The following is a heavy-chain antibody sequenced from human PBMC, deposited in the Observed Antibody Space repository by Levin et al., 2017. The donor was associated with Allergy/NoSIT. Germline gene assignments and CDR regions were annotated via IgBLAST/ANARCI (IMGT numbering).Heavy chain of an antibody. J-gene: IGHJ5*02. Sequence: SQTLSLTCTVSGGSISSGSYYWAWIRQPPGKGLEWVGHIYFTGATYYNPSLRGRLTISVDTSKNQFSLELTSVTAADTSLYYCARAVNAAGWGWFDPWGQGTLVIVSP. CDR3: ARAVNAAGWGWFDP. D-gene: IGHD6-13*01. CDR1: GGSISSGSYY. CDR2: IYFTGAT. V-gene: IGHV4-39*01.